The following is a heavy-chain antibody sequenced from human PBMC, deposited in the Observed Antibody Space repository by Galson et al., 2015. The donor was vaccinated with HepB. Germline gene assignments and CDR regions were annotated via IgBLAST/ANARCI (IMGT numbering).Heavy chain of an antibody. CDR1: GGSIRSYY. V-gene: IGHV4-59*01. Sequence: LSLTYTVSGGSIRSYYWTWIRQPPGKGLEWIGYIDYSGSTTYNPSLRSRVTISVDTSKNQFSLKLSSVTAADTAVYYCASGLGSDYFDYWGQGTLVTVSS. CDR3: ASGLGSDYFDY. CDR2: IDYSGST. J-gene: IGHJ4*02. D-gene: IGHD1-26*01.